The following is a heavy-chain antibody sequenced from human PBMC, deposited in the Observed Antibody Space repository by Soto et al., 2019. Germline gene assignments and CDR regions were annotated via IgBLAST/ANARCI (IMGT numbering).Heavy chain of an antibody. V-gene: IGHV1-69*15. D-gene: IGHD2-15*01. J-gene: IGHJ5*02. CDR3: AKDGGREGYFGIWFDP. CDR1: GGTFSNYA. CDR2: IIPIFGTT. Sequence: QVQLVQSGAELKKPGSSVKVSCKASGGTFSNYAITWVRQAPGQGLEWLGRIIPIFGTTDYAQKFQGRVTITADESTTTAYMELSSLRSDDTAVYYCAKDGGREGYFGIWFDPWGQGTLVTVSS.